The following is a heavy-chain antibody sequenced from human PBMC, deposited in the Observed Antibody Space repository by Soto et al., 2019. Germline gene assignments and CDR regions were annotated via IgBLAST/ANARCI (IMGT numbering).Heavy chain of an antibody. CDR3: TSDYTLRSYRFDY. Sequence: PSETLSLTCAVSGFSINNADYSRSWIRQPPGRGLEWIGYIYQSGSATYNPSLKSRLTISLDRSKNEVSLKLTSVTAADTAVYYCTSDYTLRSYRFDYWGRGILVTVSS. D-gene: IGHD3-10*01. V-gene: IGHV4-30-2*01. CDR2: IYQSGSA. J-gene: IGHJ4*02. CDR1: GFSINNADYS.